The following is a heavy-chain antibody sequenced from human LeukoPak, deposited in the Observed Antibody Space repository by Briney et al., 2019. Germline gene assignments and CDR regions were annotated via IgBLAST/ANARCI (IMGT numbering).Heavy chain of an antibody. J-gene: IGHJ5*01. CDR1: GFTFSSYW. D-gene: IGHD2-15*01. V-gene: IGHV3-74*01. Sequence: GGSLRLSCAASGFTFSSYWMHWVRHAPGKGLVWVSRINSDGSSTNYADSVKGRFTISRDNAKNTLYLQMNSLRAEDTAVYYCARGAPYSSNWFDSWGQGTLVTVSS. CDR3: ARGAPYSSNWFDS. CDR2: INSDGSST.